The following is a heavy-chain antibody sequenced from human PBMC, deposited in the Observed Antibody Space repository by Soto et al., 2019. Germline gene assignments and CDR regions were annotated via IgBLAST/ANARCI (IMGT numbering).Heavy chain of an antibody. J-gene: IGHJ4*02. V-gene: IGHV3-48*03. D-gene: IGHD2-2*01. CDR1: GFTFSGYG. Sequence: GGSRRLSCAASGFTFSGYGMNWVRQAPGKGLEWVSYISSSGSTIYYADSVKGRFTISRDNAKNSLYLQMNSLRAEDTAVYYCARVPATGPHYFDYWGQGTLVTVSS. CDR2: ISSSGSTI. CDR3: ARVPATGPHYFDY.